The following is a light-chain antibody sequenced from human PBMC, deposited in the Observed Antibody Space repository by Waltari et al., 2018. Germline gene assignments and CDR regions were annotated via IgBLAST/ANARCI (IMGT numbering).Light chain of an antibody. V-gene: IGLV3-25*03. CDR2: QDT. CDR1: TLSKEY. Sequence: SYELTQPPSVAVSPGQTVRITCSGNTLSKEYTYWYQQKPGQAPILLIYQDTKRPSVIPERFSGSTSGTTVTLTITGVQAEDEAAYYCQSPSSSGSYHWLFGGGTKVTVL. CDR3: QSPSSSGSYHWL. J-gene: IGLJ3*02.